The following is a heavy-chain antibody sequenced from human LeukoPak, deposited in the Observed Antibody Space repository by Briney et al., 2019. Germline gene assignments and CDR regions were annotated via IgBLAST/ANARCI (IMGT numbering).Heavy chain of an antibody. CDR2: SRSKARSHST. Sequence: GGSLRLSCAASGFTLMDWVRQAPGKGLEWIARSRSKARSHSTEYAASVKGRFSISRDDSGNLVFLQMNSLRAEDTAVYYCAPDMVRGVNRYFDCWGQGTLVTVSS. D-gene: IGHD3-10*01. V-gene: IGHV3-72*01. CDR3: APDMVRGVNRYFDC. J-gene: IGHJ4*02. CDR1: GFTL.